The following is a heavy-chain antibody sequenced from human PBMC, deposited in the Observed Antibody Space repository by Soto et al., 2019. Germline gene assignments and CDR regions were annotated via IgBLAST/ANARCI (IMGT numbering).Heavy chain of an antibody. D-gene: IGHD2-2*01. Sequence: QVQLVQSGAEVKKPGSSVKVSCKASGDTFSTYTITWMRQAPGQGLEWMGGIIPRSATSNYAQKFQGRVTITADESTSPEYMELRSMRSEDTAVYYCAREGLVLVQTTVNSDYYYCAMDVWGQGTTVTVSS. J-gene: IGHJ6*02. CDR2: IIPRSATS. V-gene: IGHV1-69*12. CDR1: GDTFSTYT. CDR3: AREGLVLVQTTVNSDYYYCAMDV.